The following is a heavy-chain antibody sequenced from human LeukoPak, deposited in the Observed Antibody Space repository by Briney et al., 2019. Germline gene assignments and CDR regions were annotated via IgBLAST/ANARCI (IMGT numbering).Heavy chain of an antibody. CDR1: GYTFTNFD. V-gene: IGHV1-8*01. J-gene: IGHJ3*02. CDR2: MNPVSGNA. Sequence: ASVKVSCKASGYTFTNFDINWVRQAPGQGLEWMGWMNPVSGNAGSAQKFQGRVTMTEDTSTDTAYMELSSLRSEDTAVYYCATGNWITGTWVAFDIWGQGTMVTVSS. D-gene: IGHD1-20*01. CDR3: ATGNWITGTWVAFDI.